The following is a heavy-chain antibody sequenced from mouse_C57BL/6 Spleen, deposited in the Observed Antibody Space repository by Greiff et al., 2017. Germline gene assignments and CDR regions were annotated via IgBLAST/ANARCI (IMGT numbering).Heavy chain of an antibody. D-gene: IGHD1-1*01. V-gene: IGHV3-6*01. CDR2: ISYDGSN. CDR1: GYSITSGYY. J-gene: IGHJ2*01. CDR3: ARITTTFDY. Sequence: EVQLQESGPGLVKPSQSLSFTCSVTGYSITSGYYWNWIRQFPGNKLEWMGYISYDGSNNYNPSLKNRISITRDTSKNQFFLKLNSVTTEDTATYYCARITTTFDYWGQGTTLTVSS.